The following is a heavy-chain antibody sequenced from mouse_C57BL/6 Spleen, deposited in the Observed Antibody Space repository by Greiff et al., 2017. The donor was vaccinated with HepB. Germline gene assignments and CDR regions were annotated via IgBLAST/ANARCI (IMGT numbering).Heavy chain of an antibody. CDR3: ASSSGFDY. CDR2: ISYDGSN. D-gene: IGHD1-1*01. CDR1: GYSITSGYY. J-gene: IGHJ2*01. Sequence: DVKLQESGPGLVKPSQSLSLTCSVTGYSITSGYYWNWIRQFPGNKLEWMGYISYDGSNNYNPSLKNRISITRDTSKNQFFLKLNSVTTEDTATYYCASSSGFDYWGQGTTLTVSS. V-gene: IGHV3-6*01.